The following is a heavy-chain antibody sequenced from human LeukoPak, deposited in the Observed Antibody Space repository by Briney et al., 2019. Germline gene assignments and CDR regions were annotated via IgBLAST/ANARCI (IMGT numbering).Heavy chain of an antibody. Sequence: GASEKVSCKASGYTFTGYYMHWVRQAPGQGLEWMGRINPNSGGTNYAQKFQGRVTMTRDTSISTAYMELSRLRSDDTAVYYCARGSSYSSGWIDYWGQGTLVTVSS. V-gene: IGHV1-2*06. J-gene: IGHJ4*02. CDR3: ARGSSYSSGWIDY. CDR2: INPNSGGT. D-gene: IGHD6-19*01. CDR1: GYTFTGYY.